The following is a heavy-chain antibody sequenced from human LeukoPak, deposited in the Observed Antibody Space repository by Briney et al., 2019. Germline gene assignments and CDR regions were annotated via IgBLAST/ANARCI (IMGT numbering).Heavy chain of an antibody. CDR1: GYIFTTYW. Sequence: GESLKISCKGSGYIFTTYWIGWVRQMPGKGLEWMGIIYPSDSDTRYSPSFQGQVTISVDKSIGTAYLQWSSLKASDTAMYYCARRYSYGHYYYYMDVWGKGTTVTVSS. CDR3: ARRYSYGHYYYYMDV. CDR2: IYPSDSDT. V-gene: IGHV5-51*01. J-gene: IGHJ6*03. D-gene: IGHD5-18*01.